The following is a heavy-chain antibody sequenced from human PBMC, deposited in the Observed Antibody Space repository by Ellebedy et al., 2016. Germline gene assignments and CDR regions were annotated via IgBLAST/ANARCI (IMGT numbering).Heavy chain of an antibody. CDR1: GFTFNNYA. Sequence: GESLKISCAASGFTFNNYAMSWVRQAPGKGLEWVSAISGGGGSTYYADSVKGRFTISRDNSKNTLFLQLNSLRAEDTAVYYCATSDYYDSSGLVYFDYWGQGTLVTVSS. D-gene: IGHD3-22*01. J-gene: IGHJ4*02. V-gene: IGHV3-23*01. CDR2: ISGGGGST. CDR3: ATSDYYDSSGLVYFDY.